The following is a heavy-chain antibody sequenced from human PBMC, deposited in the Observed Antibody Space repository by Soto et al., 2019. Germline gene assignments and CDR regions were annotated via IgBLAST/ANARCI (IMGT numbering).Heavy chain of an antibody. D-gene: IGHD5-12*01. Sequence: SGPPLVHPTQTLTVTCTFSGFSFTTAGVAVSWISQTPGGALEWLTLIYYNDDRRFSPSLKTRLTITGDTSKNQVVLSLTNVDPGDTATYFCAHSDGGYEIIYFDFWGQGIPVTVSS. CDR1: GFSFTTAGVA. J-gene: IGHJ4*02. CDR2: IYYNDDR. CDR3: AHSDGGYEIIYFDF. V-gene: IGHV2-5*01.